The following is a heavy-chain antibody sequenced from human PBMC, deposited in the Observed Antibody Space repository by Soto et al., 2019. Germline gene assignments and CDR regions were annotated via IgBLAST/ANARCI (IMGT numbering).Heavy chain of an antibody. D-gene: IGHD3-10*01. CDR2: ISHSGST. J-gene: IGHJ4*02. CDR3: ARGVQRRGAGY. V-gene: IGHV4-34*01. CDR1: GGSFSGYY. Sequence: QVQLQQWGAGLLKPSETLSLACAVFGGSFSGYYWSWIRQPPGKGLEWIGEISHSGSTNYNPSLKSRVTISVDTSKNQFSLKLNSVTAADTAVYYCARGVQRRGAGYWGQGTLVTVSS.